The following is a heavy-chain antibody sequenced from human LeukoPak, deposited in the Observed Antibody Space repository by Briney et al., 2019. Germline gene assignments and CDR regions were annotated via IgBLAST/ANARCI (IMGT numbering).Heavy chain of an antibody. CDR3: ARALTTLTYEGY. CDR1: GFTFSSYT. CDR2: ISGSNSYI. J-gene: IGHJ4*02. V-gene: IGHV3-21*01. D-gene: IGHD1-1*01. Sequence: PGGSLRLSCAASGFTFSSYTMHWIRQAPGKGLEWVSFISGSNSYIFYADSVKGRFTVSRDNAKDSLYLQMNSLRAEDTAVYYCARALTTLTYEGYWGQGTLVTVSS.